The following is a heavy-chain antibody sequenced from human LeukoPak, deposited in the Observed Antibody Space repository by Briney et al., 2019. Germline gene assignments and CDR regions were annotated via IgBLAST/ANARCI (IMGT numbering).Heavy chain of an antibody. D-gene: IGHD6-13*01. CDR1: GFTFSSYS. V-gene: IGHV3-21*01. Sequence: GGSLRLSCAASGFTFSSYSMNWVRQAPGKGLEWVSSISSSSSYIYYADSVKGRFTISRDNAKNSLYLQMNSLRAEDTAVYYCARLPLRTGIAAAGARVIGYYWGQGTLVTVSS. CDR2: ISSSSSYI. J-gene: IGHJ4*02. CDR3: ARLPLRTGIAAAGARVIGYY.